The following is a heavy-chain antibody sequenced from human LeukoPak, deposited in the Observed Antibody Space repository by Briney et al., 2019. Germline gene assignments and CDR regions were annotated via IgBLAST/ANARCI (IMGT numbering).Heavy chain of an antibody. CDR1: GGSISSGDYY. Sequence: SETLSLTCTVSGGSISSGDYYWSWIRQPLGKGLEWIGDINHSGSTNYNPSLKSRVTISVDTSKNQFSLKLSAVTAADTAVYYCARGALAVAVDYWGQGTLVTVSS. CDR2: INHSGST. V-gene: IGHV4-39*07. CDR3: ARGALAVAVDY. D-gene: IGHD6-19*01. J-gene: IGHJ4*02.